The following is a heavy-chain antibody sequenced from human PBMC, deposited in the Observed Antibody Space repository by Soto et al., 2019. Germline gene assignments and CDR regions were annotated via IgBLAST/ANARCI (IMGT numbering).Heavy chain of an antibody. J-gene: IGHJ5*02. D-gene: IGHD3-10*01. CDR3: ARAQFYSGSGRYNNLMFDP. CDR1: CGPIGAPGGS. V-gene: IGHV4-30-2*01. CDR2: IYHSGTF. Sequence: SEPPSPTPPVFCGPIGAPGGSRSLIRQPPGWGLEWIGYIYHSGTFLYNPSLKTRLTMSLDRSNNQFSLTLNSVTAADTAVYYCARAQFYSGSGRYNNLMFDPWGQGIQVTVSS.